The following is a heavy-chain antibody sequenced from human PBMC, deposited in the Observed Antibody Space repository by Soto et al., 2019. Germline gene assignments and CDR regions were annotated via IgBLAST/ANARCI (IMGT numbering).Heavy chain of an antibody. CDR2: IYYSGYT. V-gene: IGHV4-30-4*01. J-gene: IGHJ6*02. CDR1: GGSISRDAYY. Sequence: SETLSLTCTDSGGSISRDAYYWGWIRQPQGHGLEWIGYIYYSGYTFDNPSLTSRVTLSVDTSKNQFSLKLTSVTAADTAVYYCARVGAGAAAGTGYYYGMYVWGQGTTVTVSS. CDR3: ARVGAGAAAGTGYYYGMYV. D-gene: IGHD6-13*01.